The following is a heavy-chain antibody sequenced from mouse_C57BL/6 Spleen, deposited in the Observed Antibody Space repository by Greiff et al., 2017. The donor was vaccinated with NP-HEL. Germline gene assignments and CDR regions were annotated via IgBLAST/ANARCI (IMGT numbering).Heavy chain of an antibody. CDR1: GYTFTDYN. V-gene: IGHV1-18*01. CDR3: ARNYYGSDAMDY. CDR2: INPNNGGT. J-gene: IGHJ4*01. D-gene: IGHD1-1*01. Sequence: VQLQQSGPELVKPGASVKIPCKASGYTFTDYNMDWVKQSHGKSLEWIGDINPNNGGTIYNQKFKGKATLTVDKSSSTAYMELRSLTSEDTAVYYCARNYYGSDAMDYWGQGTSVTVSS.